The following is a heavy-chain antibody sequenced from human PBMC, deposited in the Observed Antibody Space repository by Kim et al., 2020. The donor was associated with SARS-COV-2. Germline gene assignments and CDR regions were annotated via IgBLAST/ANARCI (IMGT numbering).Heavy chain of an antibody. J-gene: IGHJ1*01. CDR3: EGGGRWLES. V-gene: IGHV3-23*01. D-gene: IGHD5-12*01. Sequence: GGSLRLSCAASGVSFYNYDMSWVRQAPGKGLQWVSTISRTGESTYYADSVKGRFTISRDTSRNTLYLQMDSLRAEDTALYYCEGGGRWLESWGQGTRV. CDR2: ISRTGEST. CDR1: GVSFYNYD.